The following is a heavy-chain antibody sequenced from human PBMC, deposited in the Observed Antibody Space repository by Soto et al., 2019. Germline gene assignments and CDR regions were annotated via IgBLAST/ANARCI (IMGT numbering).Heavy chain of an antibody. CDR3: AKGIQLWESYYYYGMDV. CDR1: GSILGSLC. D-gene: IGHD5-18*01. V-gene: IGHV1-46*01. Sequence: ASVKASCKASGSILGSLCRYWLRQAPGKGLQWMGIINPGGGRTAYAQKFQGRVTLTRDMSTSTVYMELTSLTYEDTALYYCAKGIQLWESYYYYGMDVWGQGTTVTVSS. CDR2: INPGGGRT. J-gene: IGHJ6*02.